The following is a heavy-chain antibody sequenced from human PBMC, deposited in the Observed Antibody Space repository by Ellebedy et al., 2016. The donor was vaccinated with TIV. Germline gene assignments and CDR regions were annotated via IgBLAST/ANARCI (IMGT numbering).Heavy chain of an antibody. V-gene: IGHV4-59*08. CDR2: IYYSGST. CDR3: ARHEGLTGNGYSSSWYREDWFDP. J-gene: IGHJ5*02. D-gene: IGHD6-13*01. Sequence: MPSETLSLTCTVSGGSISSYYWSWIRQPPGKGLEWIGYIYYSGSTNYNPSLKSRVTISVDTSKNQFSLKLSSVTAADTAVYYCARHEGLTGNGYSSSWYREDWFDPWGQGTLVTVSS. CDR1: GGSISSYY.